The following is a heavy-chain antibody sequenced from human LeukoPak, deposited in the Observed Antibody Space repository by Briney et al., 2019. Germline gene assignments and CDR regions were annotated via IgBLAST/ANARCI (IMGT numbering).Heavy chain of an antibody. Sequence: GGSLRLSCAASGFTFSSYWMSWVRQAPGKGLEWVANIKPDGSEIYYVDSVKGRFTISRDNAKNSLYLQMNSLRAEDTAVYFCSHTLDSWGQGTLVTVSS. D-gene: IGHD2/OR15-2a*01. CDR2: IKPDGSEI. CDR1: GFTFSSYW. V-gene: IGHV3-7*02. CDR3: SHTLDS. J-gene: IGHJ4*02.